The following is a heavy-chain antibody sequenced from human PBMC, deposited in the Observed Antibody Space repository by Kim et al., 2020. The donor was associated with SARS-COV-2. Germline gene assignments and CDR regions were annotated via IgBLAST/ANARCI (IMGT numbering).Heavy chain of an antibody. Sequence: ASVKVSCKASGYTFTSYGISWVRQAPGQGLEWMGWISAYNGNTNYAQKLQGRVTMTTDTSTSTAYMELRSLRSDDTAVYYCARVVTMVRGVPLAFWFDPWGQGTLVTVSS. J-gene: IGHJ5*02. CDR3: ARVVTMVRGVPLAFWFDP. D-gene: IGHD3-10*01. CDR1: GYTFTSYG. V-gene: IGHV1-18*01. CDR2: ISAYNGNT.